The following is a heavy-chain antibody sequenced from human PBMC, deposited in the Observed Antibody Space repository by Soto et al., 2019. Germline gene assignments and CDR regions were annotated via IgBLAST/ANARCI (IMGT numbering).Heavy chain of an antibody. V-gene: IGHV4-4*09. J-gene: IGHJ4*02. CDR3: ARGRSNGAFDS. D-gene: IGHD1-26*01. CDR2: IYANGNT. Sequence: QVQLQESGPGLVKPSETLSLICTVSGDSINNFYWSWIRQSPVKGLEWIAYIYANGNTNHNPSLKRRVGISIDTSKSQFSLNLTSVTAADTAVYFCARGRSNGAFDSWGQGALVTVSS. CDR1: GDSINNFY.